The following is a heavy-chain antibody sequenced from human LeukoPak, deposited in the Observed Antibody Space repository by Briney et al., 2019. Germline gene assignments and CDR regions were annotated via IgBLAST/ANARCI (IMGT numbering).Heavy chain of an antibody. D-gene: IGHD6-6*01. CDR3: ARGPNSNWSGLDF. Sequence: PGGSLRLSCAASGFTFSSYAMSWVRQLPGKGLVWVSRISPTGSTTSYADSVKGRFTVSRDNAKNTLYLQVNNLRAEDTAVYYCARGPNSNWSGLDFWGQGTLLTVSS. J-gene: IGHJ4*02. V-gene: IGHV3-74*01. CDR2: ISPTGSTT. CDR1: GFTFSSYA.